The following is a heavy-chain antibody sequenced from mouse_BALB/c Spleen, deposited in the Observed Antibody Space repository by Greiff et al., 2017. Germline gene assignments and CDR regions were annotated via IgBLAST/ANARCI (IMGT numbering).Heavy chain of an antibody. CDR2: ISSGSSTI. CDR1: GFTFSSFG. CDR3: ARSPLRRYAMDY. D-gene: IGHD1-1*01. J-gene: IGHJ4*01. Sequence: EVKVVESGGGLVQPGGSRKLSCAASGFTFSSFGMHWVRQAPEKGLEWVAYISSGSSTIYYADTVKGRFTISRDNPKNTLFLQMTSLRSEDTAMYYCARSPLRRYAMDYWGQGTSVTVSS. V-gene: IGHV5-17*02.